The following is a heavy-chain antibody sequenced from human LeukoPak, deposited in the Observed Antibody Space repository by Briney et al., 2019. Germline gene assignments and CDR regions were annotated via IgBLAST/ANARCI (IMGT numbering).Heavy chain of an antibody. CDR3: ARAYYGSGSYYMDV. CDR2: INHSGST. Sequence: SETLSLTCAVYGGSFSGYYWSWIRQPPGKGLEWIGEINHSGSTNYNPSLKSRVTISVDTSKNQFSLKLSSVTAADTAVYYCARAYYGSGSYYMDVWGKGTTVTISS. J-gene: IGHJ6*03. V-gene: IGHV4-34*01. D-gene: IGHD3-10*01. CDR1: GGSFSGYY.